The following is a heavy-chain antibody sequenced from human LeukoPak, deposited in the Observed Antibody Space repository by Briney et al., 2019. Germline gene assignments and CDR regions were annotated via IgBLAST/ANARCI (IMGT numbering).Heavy chain of an antibody. CDR2: INWNGGST. J-gene: IGHJ6*03. Sequence: RPGGSLRLSCAASGFTFDDYGMSWVRQAPGKGLEWVSGINWNGGSTGYADSVKGRFTISRDDAKNSLYLQMNSLRAEDTALYYCARMVGSSHYYYYMDVWGKGTTVTVSS. CDR3: ARMVGSSHYYYYMDV. D-gene: IGHD1-26*01. V-gene: IGHV3-20*04. CDR1: GFTFDDYG.